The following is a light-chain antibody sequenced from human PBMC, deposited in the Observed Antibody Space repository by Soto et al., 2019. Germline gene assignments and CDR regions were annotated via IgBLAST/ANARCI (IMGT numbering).Light chain of an antibody. CDR2: GTS. V-gene: IGKV3-20*01. J-gene: IGKJ2*01. Sequence: EIVLTQSPGTLSLSPGERATLSCRTSETISSTYLAWYQQTPGQAPRLLIHGTSSRASDIPDRFSGSGSGTDFTLTISRLDPEDIAVYFCQQYGRSPPTFGPGTKLDIK. CDR3: QQYGRSPPT. CDR1: ETISSTY.